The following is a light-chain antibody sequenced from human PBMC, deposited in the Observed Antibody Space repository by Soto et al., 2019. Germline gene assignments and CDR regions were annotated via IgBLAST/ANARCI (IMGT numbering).Light chain of an antibody. V-gene: IGKV3-15*01. CDR3: QQYNNRPRT. J-gene: IGKJ1*01. Sequence: EIVMTQSPATLSVSPGERATLSCRASQSVSSDLAWYHQKPGQAPRLLIYGASTRATGIPARFSGSGSGTEFTLTINTLQSEDFALYYCQQYNNRPRTFCQGTKVEIK. CDR1: QSVSSD. CDR2: GAS.